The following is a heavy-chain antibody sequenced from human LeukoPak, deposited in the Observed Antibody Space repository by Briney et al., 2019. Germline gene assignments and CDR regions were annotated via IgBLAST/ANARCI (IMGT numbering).Heavy chain of an antibody. D-gene: IGHD6-19*01. V-gene: IGHV4-59*08. CDR3: ARRDSSGWYYFDY. J-gene: IGHJ4*02. CDR2: IYYSGST. CDR1: GGSISSYY. Sequence: PSETLSLTCTVSGGSISSYYWSWIRQPPGKGLEWIGYIYYSGSTNYNPSLKSRVTISVDTSKNQFSLKLSSVTAADTAVYYCARRDSSGWYYFDYWGQGTLVTVSS.